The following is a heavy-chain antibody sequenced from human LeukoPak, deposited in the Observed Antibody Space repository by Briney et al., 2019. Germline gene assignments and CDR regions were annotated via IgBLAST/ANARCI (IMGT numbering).Heavy chain of an antibody. CDR2: ISWNSGSI. V-gene: IGHV3-9*01. D-gene: IGHD6-13*01. Sequence: TGGSLRLSCAASGFTFDDYAMHWVRQAPGKGLEWVSGISWNSGSIGYADFVKGRFTISRDNAKNSLYLQMNSLRAEDTALYYCAKDSQQQLDGGNFDYWGQGTLVTVSS. CDR1: GFTFDDYA. CDR3: AKDSQQQLDGGNFDY. J-gene: IGHJ4*02.